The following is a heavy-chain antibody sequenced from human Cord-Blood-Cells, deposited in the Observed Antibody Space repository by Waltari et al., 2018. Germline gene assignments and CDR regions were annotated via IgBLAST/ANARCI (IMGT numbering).Heavy chain of an antibody. CDR2: INPNSGGT. CDR1: GYTFTGYH. V-gene: IGHV1-2*02. CDR3: ARDLKGPRPYDY. Sequence: QVQLVQSGAEVKKPGASVQVSCKTSGYTFTGYHIAWVRQAPGQGLEWMGWINPNSGGTNYAQKFQGRVTMTRDTSISTAYMELSRLRSDDTAVYYCARDLKGPRPYDYWGQGTLVTVSS. J-gene: IGHJ4*02.